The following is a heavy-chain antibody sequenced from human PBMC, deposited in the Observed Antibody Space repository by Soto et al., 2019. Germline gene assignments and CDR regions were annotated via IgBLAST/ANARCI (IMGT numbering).Heavy chain of an antibody. V-gene: IGHV1-46*01. CDR3: ARDLATYYYGSGSPNLFAP. D-gene: IGHD3-10*01. CDR1: GYTFTSYY. Sequence: ASVKVSCKASGYTFTSYYMHWVRQAPGQGLEWMGIINPSGGSTSYAQKFQGRVTMTRDTSTSTVYMELSSLRSEDTAVYYCARDLATYYYGSGSPNLFAPWGQGTLVTGSS. CDR2: INPSGGST. J-gene: IGHJ5*02.